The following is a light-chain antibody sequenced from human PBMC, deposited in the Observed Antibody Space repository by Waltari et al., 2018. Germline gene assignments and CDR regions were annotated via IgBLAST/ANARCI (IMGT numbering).Light chain of an antibody. J-gene: IGLJ3*02. CDR3: AAWDDSLSAWV. V-gene: IGLV1-47*01. CDR2: RNN. Sequence: QSVLTQPPSASGTPGPRVTISLSGSSSNSGSHCGSWYPQLPGTAPKLLIYRNNQRPSGVPDRFSGSKSGTSASLAISGLRSEDEADYYCAAWDDSLSAWVFGGGTKLTVL. CDR1: SSNSGSHC.